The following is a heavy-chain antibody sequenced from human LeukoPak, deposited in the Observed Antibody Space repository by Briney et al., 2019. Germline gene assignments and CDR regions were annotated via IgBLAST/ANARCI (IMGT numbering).Heavy chain of an antibody. CDR3: AKVNWCSASCADA. D-gene: IGHD2-2*01. J-gene: IGHJ4*02. V-gene: IGHV3-74*01. CDR2: IDSDGSDT. Sequence: GGSLRLSCAASGFTFSSYWMHWVRQAPGKGLVWVSRIDSDGSDTIYADSVKGRFTISRDNAKNTLYLQMNSLRAEDTAVYYCAKVNWCSASCADAWGQGTLVTVSS. CDR1: GFTFSSYW.